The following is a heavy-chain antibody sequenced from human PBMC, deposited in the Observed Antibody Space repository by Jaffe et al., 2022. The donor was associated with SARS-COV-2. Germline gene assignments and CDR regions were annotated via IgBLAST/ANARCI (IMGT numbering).Heavy chain of an antibody. CDR1: GFTFSNYA. J-gene: IGHJ6*02. CDR3: AKGAAPGMGYYYGMDV. V-gene: IGHV3-23*01. D-gene: IGHD6-13*01. CDR2: IISSGGST. Sequence: EVQLLESGGGLVQPGGSLRLSCAASGFTFSNYAMTWVRQAPGKGLDWVSTIISSGGSTYHADSVKGRFTISRDNSKNTLYLQMNSLRAEDTAVYYCAKGAAPGMGYYYGMDVWGQGTTVTVSS.